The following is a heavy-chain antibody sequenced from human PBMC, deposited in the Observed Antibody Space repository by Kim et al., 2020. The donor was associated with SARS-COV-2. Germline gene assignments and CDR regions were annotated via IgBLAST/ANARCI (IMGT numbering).Heavy chain of an antibody. CDR3: ARAVTYYDILTGYLTTRYFDL. D-gene: IGHD3-9*01. CDR1: GYTFTSYG. CDR2: ISAYNGNT. Sequence: ASVNVSCKASGYTFTSYGISWVRLAPGQGLEWMGWISAYNGNTNHAQKLQGRVTMTTDTSTSTAYMELRSLRSDDTAVYYCARAVTYYDILTGYLTTRYFDLWGRGTLVTVSS. V-gene: IGHV1-18*01. J-gene: IGHJ2*01.